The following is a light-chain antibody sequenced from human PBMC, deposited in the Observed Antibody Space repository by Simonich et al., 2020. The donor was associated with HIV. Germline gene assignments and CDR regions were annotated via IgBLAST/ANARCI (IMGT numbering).Light chain of an antibody. J-gene: IGKJ2*01. V-gene: IGKV1-33*01. Sequence: DIQMTQSPSSLSASVGDRVTITCQASPDIDNYLNWYQQKPGKAPKLLIYDASSLETGVPSRFSGSGSGTYFTFTISSLQPEDIATYYCQQYNSYSYTFGQGTKLEIK. CDR1: PDIDNY. CDR2: DAS. CDR3: QQYNSYSYT.